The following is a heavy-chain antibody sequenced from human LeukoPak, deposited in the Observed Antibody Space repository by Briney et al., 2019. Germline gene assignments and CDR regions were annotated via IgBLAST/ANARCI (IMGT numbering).Heavy chain of an antibody. V-gene: IGHV4-59*01. J-gene: IGHJ5*02. Sequence: SETLSLTCTVSDDSITIYYWSWIRQPPGKGLEWIGYIDHTGITNYNPSLNSRVTISRDTSKNHFSLELSSATAADTAVYFCATSYSSSYHNWFDPWGQGTLVTVSS. CDR1: DDSITIYY. CDR3: ATSYSSSYHNWFDP. D-gene: IGHD6-6*01. CDR2: IDHTGIT.